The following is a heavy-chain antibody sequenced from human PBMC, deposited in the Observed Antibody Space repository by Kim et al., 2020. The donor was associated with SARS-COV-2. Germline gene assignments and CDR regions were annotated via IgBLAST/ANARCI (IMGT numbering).Heavy chain of an antibody. D-gene: IGHD6-19*01. CDR3: AAGFWAVAGTNGMDV. J-gene: IGHJ6*02. V-gene: IGHV1-58*02. CDR1: GFTFTSSA. Sequence: SVKVSCKASGFTFTSSAMQWVRQARGQRLEWIGWIVVGSGNTNYAQKFQERVTITRDMSTSTAYMELSSLRSEDTAVYYCAAGFWAVAGTNGMDVWGQGTTVTVSS. CDR2: IVVGSGNT.